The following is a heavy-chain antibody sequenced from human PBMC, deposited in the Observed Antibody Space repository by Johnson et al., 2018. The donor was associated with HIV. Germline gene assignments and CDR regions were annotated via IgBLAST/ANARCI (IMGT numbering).Heavy chain of an antibody. CDR1: GFTFSSYW. D-gene: IGHD4-17*01. CDR3: ARAVGFDYGRGDAFDI. Sequence: VQLVESGGGLVQSGGSLRLSCAASGFTFSSYWMHWVRQAPGKGLVWVSRINSDGSSTSYADSVKGRFTISRDNAKNTLYLQMNSLRAEDTAVYYCARAVGFDYGRGDAFDIWGQGTMVTVSS. V-gene: IGHV3-74*02. J-gene: IGHJ3*02. CDR2: INSDGSST.